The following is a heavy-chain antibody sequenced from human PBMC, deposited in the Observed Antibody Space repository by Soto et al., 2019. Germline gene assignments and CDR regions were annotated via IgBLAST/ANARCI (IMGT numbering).Heavy chain of an antibody. CDR3: ARDYRGGVATIQDWFDP. D-gene: IGHD5-12*01. CDR2: ISAYNGNT. Sequence: ASVKVSCKASGYTFTSYGISWVRQAPGQGLEWMGWISAYNGNTNYAQKLQGRVTMTTDTSKSTAYMELRSLRSDDTAVYYCARDYRGGVATIQDWFDPWGQGTLVTVSS. V-gene: IGHV1-18*04. J-gene: IGHJ5*02. CDR1: GYTFTSYG.